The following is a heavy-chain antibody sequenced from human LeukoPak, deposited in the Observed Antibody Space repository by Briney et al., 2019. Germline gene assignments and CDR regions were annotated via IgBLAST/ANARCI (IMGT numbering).Heavy chain of an antibody. J-gene: IGHJ4*02. Sequence: ASVTVSCKASGYTFSAYCMHWVRQAPGQGLEWMGWINPKSGGTNYAQQFQDRVTTTRDTSISSTYMELSRLRSEDTAVYYCARSARWFGEFLPFDYWGQGTLVTVSS. D-gene: IGHD3-10*01. V-gene: IGHV1-2*02. CDR1: GYTFSAYC. CDR2: INPKSGGT. CDR3: ARSARWFGEFLPFDY.